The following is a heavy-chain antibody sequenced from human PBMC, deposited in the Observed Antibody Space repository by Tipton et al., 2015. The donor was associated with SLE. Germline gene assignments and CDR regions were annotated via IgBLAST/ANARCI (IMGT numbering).Heavy chain of an antibody. J-gene: IGHJ3*02. D-gene: IGHD1-26*01. CDR3: ARGDFVGAAFVDAFDI. CDR1: GFTSSSYW. Sequence: SLRLSCAASGFTSSSYWMSWVRQAPGKGLEWVANIKPDGSEGFYVESVKGRFTISRDNAQDSLYLQMNSLRAEDTAVYYCARGDFVGAAFVDAFDIWGQGTVVTVSP. CDR2: IKPDGSEG. V-gene: IGHV3-7*01.